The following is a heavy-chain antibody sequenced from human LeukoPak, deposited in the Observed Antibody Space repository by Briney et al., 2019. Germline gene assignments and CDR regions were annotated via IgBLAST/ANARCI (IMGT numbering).Heavy chain of an antibody. V-gene: IGHV4-59*01. Sequence: PSETLSLTCTVSGGSISSYYWSWIRQPPGKGLEWIGYIYYSGSTDYNPSLKSRVTISADTSKNQFSLKLSSVTAADTAVYYCARDYYYYMDVWGKGTTVTVSS. CDR2: IYYSGST. CDR3: ARDYYYYMDV. CDR1: GGSISSYY. J-gene: IGHJ6*03.